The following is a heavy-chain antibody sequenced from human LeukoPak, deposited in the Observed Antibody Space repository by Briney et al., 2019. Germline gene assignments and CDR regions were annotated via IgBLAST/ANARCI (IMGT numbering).Heavy chain of an antibody. CDR1: GGSISSYY. CDR3: AREYYYDSSGYYPSYYNWFDP. J-gene: IGHJ5*02. D-gene: IGHD3-22*01. V-gene: IGHV4-59*01. Sequence: PSETLSLTCTVSGGSISSYYWSWIRQPPGKGLEWIGYIYYSGSTNYNPSLKSRVTISVDTSKNQFSLKLSSVTAADTAVYYCAREYYYDSSGYYPSYYNWFDPWGQGTLVTVSS. CDR2: IYYSGST.